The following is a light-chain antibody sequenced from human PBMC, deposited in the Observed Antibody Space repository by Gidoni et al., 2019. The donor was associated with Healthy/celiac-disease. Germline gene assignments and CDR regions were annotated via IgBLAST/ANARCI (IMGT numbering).Light chain of an antibody. CDR3: QQYGSSLWT. CDR2: GAS. J-gene: IGKJ1*01. Sequence: EIVLTQSPGTLSLSPGERATLSCRASQSVSSSDLAWYQQKPGQAPRLLIYGASSRATGIPDRFSGSGSGTDFTLTISRLEPEDFAVYYCQQYGSSLWTFXQXTKVEIK. CDR1: QSVSSSD. V-gene: IGKV3-20*01.